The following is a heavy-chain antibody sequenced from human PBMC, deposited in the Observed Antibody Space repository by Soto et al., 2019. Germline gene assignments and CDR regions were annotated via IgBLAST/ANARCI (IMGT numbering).Heavy chain of an antibody. CDR1: GFTFSSYA. J-gene: IGHJ4*02. Sequence: EVQLLESGGGLAQPGGSLRLSCAASGFTFSSYAMSWVRQAPGKGLEWVSSINVDDSTYYANSVKGRFTISRDNSKNTVNLQMTSLRADDTAVYYCAKNYYLDNWAQGTLVTVSS. CDR2: INVDDST. CDR3: AKNYYLDN. V-gene: IGHV3-23*01.